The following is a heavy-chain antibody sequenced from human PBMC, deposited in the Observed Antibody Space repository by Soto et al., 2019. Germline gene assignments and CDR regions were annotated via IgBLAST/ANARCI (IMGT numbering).Heavy chain of an antibody. J-gene: IGHJ4*02. Sequence: LSLTCTVSGGSISSGDYYWSWIRQPPGKGLEWIGYIYYSGSTYYNPSLKSRVTISVDTSKNQFSLKLSSVTAADTAVYYCARVPTIAARPSQFDYWGQGTLVTVSS. CDR2: IYYSGST. D-gene: IGHD6-6*01. CDR1: GGSISSGDYY. CDR3: ARVPTIAARPSQFDY. V-gene: IGHV4-30-4*01.